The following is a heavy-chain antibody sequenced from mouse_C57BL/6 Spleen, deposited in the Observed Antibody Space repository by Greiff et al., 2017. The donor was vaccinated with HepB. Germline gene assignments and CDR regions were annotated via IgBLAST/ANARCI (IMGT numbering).Heavy chain of an antibody. CDR2: IDPEDGET. V-gene: IGHV14-2*01. J-gene: IGHJ2*01. CDR3: ASSISYFDY. D-gene: IGHD1-3*01. Sequence: EWIGRIDPEDGETKYAPKFQGKATITADTSSNTAYLQLSSLTSEDTAVYYCASSISYFDYWGQGTTLTVSS.